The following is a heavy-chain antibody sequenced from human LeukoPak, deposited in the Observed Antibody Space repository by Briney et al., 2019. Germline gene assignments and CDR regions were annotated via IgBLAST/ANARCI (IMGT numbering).Heavy chain of an antibody. D-gene: IGHD3-10*01. J-gene: IGHJ4*02. CDR2: IYYRGST. CDR1: GGSISSGDYY. Sequence: ASETLSPTCTVSGGSISSGDYYWSWIRQPPGKGLEWIGYIYYRGSTYYNPSLKSRVTISVDTSKNQFSLKLSSVTAADTAVYYCARGLSYYYGSGSYPQIDYWGQGTLVTVSS. CDR3: ARGLSYYYGSGSYPQIDY. V-gene: IGHV4-30-4*01.